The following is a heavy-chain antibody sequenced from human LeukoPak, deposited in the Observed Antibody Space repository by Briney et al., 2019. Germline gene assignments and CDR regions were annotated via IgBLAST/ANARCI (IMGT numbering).Heavy chain of an antibody. CDR1: GFTFSSYA. V-gene: IGHV3-23*01. CDR3: AELGITMIGGV. D-gene: IGHD3-10*02. CDR2: ISGSGGST. J-gene: IGHJ6*04. Sequence: LSGGSLRLSCAASGFTFSSYAMSWVRQAPGKGLEWVSAISGSGGSTYYADSVKGRFTISRDNAKNPLYLQMNSLRAEDTAVYYCAELGITMIGGVWGKGTTVTISS.